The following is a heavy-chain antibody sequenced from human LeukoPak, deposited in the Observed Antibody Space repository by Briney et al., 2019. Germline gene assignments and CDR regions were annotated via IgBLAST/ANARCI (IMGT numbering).Heavy chain of an antibody. CDR3: ATYDNWVAGDV. V-gene: IGHV3-11*04. CDR2: INGSGSII. CDR1: GFTFSDYY. D-gene: IGHD1-1*01. J-gene: IGHJ6*02. Sequence: GGSLRLSCAASGFTFSDYYMGWIRQAPGKGLEWLSYINGSGSIIFYADSVKGRFTVSRDNAKNSLFLQMNSLRVEDTAVYYCATYDNWVAGDVWGQGTSVSVSS.